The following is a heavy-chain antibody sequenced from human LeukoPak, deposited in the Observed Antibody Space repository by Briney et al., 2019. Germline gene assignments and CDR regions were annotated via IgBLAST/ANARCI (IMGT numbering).Heavy chain of an antibody. CDR1: GYTFTGYY. CDR3: AKVPPSITAAGNWLGP. CDR2: INPNTGGT. Sequence: GASVKVSRKASGYTFTGYYIHWVRQAPGQGLEWMGRINPNTGGTDYAQKFQGRVTMTRDTSITTAYMELSRLTSDDTAIYYCAKVPPSITAAGNWLGPWGQGALVTVSS. V-gene: IGHV1-2*06. D-gene: IGHD6-13*01. J-gene: IGHJ5*02.